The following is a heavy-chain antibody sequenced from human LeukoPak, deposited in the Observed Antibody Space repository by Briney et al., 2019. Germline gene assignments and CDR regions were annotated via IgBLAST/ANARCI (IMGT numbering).Heavy chain of an antibody. Sequence: PGGALRLSCAASGFTSCSYSMNWVRPAPGKGLEWVSSISSSSSYIYYADSVKGRFTISRDNAQNALYLQMNSMRAEDTAVYYCASLPTIFGVVPWFDPWGQGTLVTVSS. CDR3: ASLPTIFGVVPWFDP. J-gene: IGHJ5*02. CDR1: GFTSCSYS. D-gene: IGHD3-3*01. CDR2: ISSSSSYI. V-gene: IGHV3-21*01.